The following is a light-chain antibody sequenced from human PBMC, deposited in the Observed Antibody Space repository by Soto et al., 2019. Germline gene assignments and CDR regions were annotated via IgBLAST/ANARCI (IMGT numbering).Light chain of an antibody. CDR2: DVN. V-gene: IGLV2-14*03. J-gene: IGLJ1*01. CDR3: CAYSTSGTHV. CDR1: SSDVGSYDY. Sequence: QSALTQPASVSGSPGQSITFSCTGTSSDVGSYDYVYWHHQHPGKAPKLIIYDVNNRPSGVPSRFSGSKSGNAASLIISGLQTADEEDYYCCAYSTSGTHVFGTGTKVTVL.